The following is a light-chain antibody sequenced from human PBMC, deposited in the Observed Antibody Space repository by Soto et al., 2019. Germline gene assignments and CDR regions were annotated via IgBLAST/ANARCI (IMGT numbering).Light chain of an antibody. CDR3: VAWDDSLIWV. J-gene: IGLJ3*02. CDR1: SSNIGSNT. CDR2: SNN. Sequence: QAVVTQPPSASGTPGQRVTISCSGSSSNIGSNTVNWYQQLPGTAPKLLIYSNNQRPSGVPDRFSGSKSGTSASLAISGLQSEDEADYYCVAWDDSLIWVFGGGTKLTVL. V-gene: IGLV1-44*01.